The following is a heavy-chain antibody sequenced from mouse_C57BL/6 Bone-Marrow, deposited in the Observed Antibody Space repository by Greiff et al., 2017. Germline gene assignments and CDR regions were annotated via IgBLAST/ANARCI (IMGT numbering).Heavy chain of an antibody. CDR2: IRLKSDNYAT. Sequence: DVNLEVSGGGLVQPGGSMKLSCVASGFTFSNYWMNWVRQSPEKGLEWVAQIRLKSDNYATHYAESVKGRFTISRDDSKSSVYLQMNNLRAEDTGIYYCTSAMDYWGQGTSVTVSS. CDR1: GFTFSNYW. V-gene: IGHV6-3*01. CDR3: TSAMDY. J-gene: IGHJ4*01.